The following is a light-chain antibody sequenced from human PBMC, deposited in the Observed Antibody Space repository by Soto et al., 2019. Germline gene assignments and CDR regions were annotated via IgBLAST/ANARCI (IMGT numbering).Light chain of an antibody. J-gene: IGKJ1*01. V-gene: IGKV1-5*01. Sequence: DIQMTQSPSTLSASVGDRVTITCRASQSISSWLAWYQQKPGKAPKLLIYAASSLQSGVPSRFSGSGSGTDFTLTINNLQPDDFATYYCQHYNSYSEAFGQGTKVDI. CDR2: AAS. CDR1: QSISSW. CDR3: QHYNSYSEA.